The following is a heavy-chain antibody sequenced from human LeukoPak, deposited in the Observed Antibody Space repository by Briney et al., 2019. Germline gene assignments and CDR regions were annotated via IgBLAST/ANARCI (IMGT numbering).Heavy chain of an antibody. J-gene: IGHJ5*02. CDR3: AKDARARTSLNWFDP. Sequence: QPGGSLRLSCAASGFTFSSYAMSWVRRAPGKGLEWVSGISGSGGSTYYADSVKGRFTVSRDNSKSTLYLQMNSLRAEDTALYYCAKDARARTSLNWFDPRGQGTLVTVSS. D-gene: IGHD2-2*01. V-gene: IGHV3-23*01. CDR1: GFTFSSYA. CDR2: ISGSGGST.